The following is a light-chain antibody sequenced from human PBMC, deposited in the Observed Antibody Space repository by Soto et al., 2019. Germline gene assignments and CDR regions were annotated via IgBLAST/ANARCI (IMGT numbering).Light chain of an antibody. CDR3: QHYGSSPLT. Sequence: EIVLTQSPGTLSLSPGERATLSCRASQSVSSSYLAWYQQKPGQAPRLLIYDASSRATGIPDRFSGSGSGTHFTLTISRLEPEDFAVYYCQHYGSSPLTFGGGTKVEIK. J-gene: IGKJ4*01. CDR2: DAS. V-gene: IGKV3-20*01. CDR1: QSVSSSY.